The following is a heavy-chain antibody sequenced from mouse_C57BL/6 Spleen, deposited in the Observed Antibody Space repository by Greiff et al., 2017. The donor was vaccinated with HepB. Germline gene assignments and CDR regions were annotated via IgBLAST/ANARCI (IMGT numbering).Heavy chain of an antibody. CDR2: IYPRSGNT. J-gene: IGHJ4*01. Sequence: VQLVESGAELARPGASVKLSCKASGYTFTSYGISWVKQRTGQGLEWIGEIYPRSGNTYYNEKFKGKATLTADKSSSTAYMELRSLTSEDSAVYFCAREGNYYGSSQDYWGQGTSVTVSS. CDR1: GYTFTSYG. V-gene: IGHV1-81*01. CDR3: AREGNYYGSSQDY. D-gene: IGHD1-1*01.